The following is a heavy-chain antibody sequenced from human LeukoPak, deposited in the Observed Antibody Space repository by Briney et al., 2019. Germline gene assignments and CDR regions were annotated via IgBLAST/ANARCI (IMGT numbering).Heavy chain of an antibody. Sequence: GRSLRLSCAASGFTFSSYGMHWVRQAPGKGLEWVAVIWYDGSNKYYADSVKGRFTISRDNSENTLYLQMNSLRAEDTAVYYCAREGSSSSTTYYFDFWGQGTLVTVSS. CDR2: IWYDGSNK. CDR1: GFTFSSYG. D-gene: IGHD2-2*01. J-gene: IGHJ4*02. V-gene: IGHV3-33*01. CDR3: AREGSSSSTTYYFDF.